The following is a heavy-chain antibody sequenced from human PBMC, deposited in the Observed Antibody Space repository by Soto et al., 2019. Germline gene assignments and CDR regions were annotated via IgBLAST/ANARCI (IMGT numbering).Heavy chain of an antibody. Sequence: QVQLVQSGAEVMQPGSSVKVSCKPSGGTLTNFINYPINWVRQSPGQGLEWMGGIVPNIGTVNYAQKFQGRVTMTADKSTGTVYMALSRLRSDDSALYYCARRNTAGFLRYFDNWGQGTLVTVSS. D-gene: IGHD6-19*01. J-gene: IGHJ4*02. CDR1: GGTLTNFINYP. V-gene: IGHV1-69*06. CDR2: IVPNIGTV. CDR3: ARRNTAGFLRYFDN.